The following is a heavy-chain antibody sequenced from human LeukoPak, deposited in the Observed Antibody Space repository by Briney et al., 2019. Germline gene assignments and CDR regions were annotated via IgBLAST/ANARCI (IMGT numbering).Heavy chain of an antibody. V-gene: IGHV1-2*02. CDR2: IDPNSGVT. J-gene: IGHJ3*02. CDR1: GYTFTSYD. CDR3: ATPEYDYGDYGAFDI. Sequence: ASVKVSCKASGYTFTSYDINWVRQAPGQGLEWMGWIDPNSGVTNFAQNFQGRLTMTTDTSISTAYMELSSLRSEDTAVYYCATPEYDYGDYGAFDIWGQGTMVTVSS. D-gene: IGHD4-17*01.